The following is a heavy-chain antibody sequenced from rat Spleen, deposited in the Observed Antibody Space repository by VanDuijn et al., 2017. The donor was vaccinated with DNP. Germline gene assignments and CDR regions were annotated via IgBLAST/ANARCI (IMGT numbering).Heavy chain of an antibody. V-gene: IGHV2S8*01. CDR3: AARDY. D-gene: IGHD3-2*01. CDR2: IRSDGDT. CDR1: GFSLTSYG. Sequence: QVQLKESGPGLVQPSQTLSLTCTVSGFSLTSYGVIWVHQPPGKGLEWMGRIRSDGDTYYNSAIKSRLSISRDTSKSQVFLKMNSLQTEDTAMYFCAARDYWGQGVMVTVSS. J-gene: IGHJ2*01.